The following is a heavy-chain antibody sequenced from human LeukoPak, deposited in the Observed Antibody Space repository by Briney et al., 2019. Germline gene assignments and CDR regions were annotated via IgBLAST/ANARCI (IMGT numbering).Heavy chain of an antibody. CDR3: ARRGGSYFYY. V-gene: IGHV4-59*08. D-gene: IGHD1-26*01. CDR1: VGSISRYY. J-gene: IGHJ4*02. Sequence: SGALSLTRIVTVGSISRYYWSWIRPAPAKGGEWVGYIYYSGTTKYNPCLMGRVYISVDTSKNQFSLRLSSVAAADTAVYCCARRGGSYFYYWGQGTLVTVSS. CDR2: IYYSGTT.